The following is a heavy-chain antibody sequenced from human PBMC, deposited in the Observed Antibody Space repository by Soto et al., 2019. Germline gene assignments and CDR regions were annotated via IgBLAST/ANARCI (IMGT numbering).Heavy chain of an antibody. D-gene: IGHD1-26*01. CDR3: ARDGIVGATSYYGMDV. J-gene: IGHJ6*02. Sequence: GASVKVSCKASGGTFSSYAISWVRQAPGQGLEWMGWIIPNNGTTNYAQKLQGRVTMTTDTSTSTAYMELRSLRSDDTAVYYCARDGIVGATSYYGMDVWGQGTTVTVSS. CDR2: IIPNNGTT. CDR1: GGTFSSYA. V-gene: IGHV1-18*01.